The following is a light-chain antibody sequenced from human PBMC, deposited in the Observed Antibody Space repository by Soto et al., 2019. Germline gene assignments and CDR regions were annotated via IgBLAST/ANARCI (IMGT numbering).Light chain of an antibody. CDR2: RDS. J-gene: IGLJ3*02. Sequence: SYELTQPLSVSVALGQTARITCGGNNIGSKNVHWYQQKPGQAPVLVIYRDSNRPSGIPERFSGSNSGNTATLTISRAQAGDVADYYCQVWDSSTVWVFGGGTNLTVL. CDR1: NIGSKN. CDR3: QVWDSSTVWV. V-gene: IGLV3-9*01.